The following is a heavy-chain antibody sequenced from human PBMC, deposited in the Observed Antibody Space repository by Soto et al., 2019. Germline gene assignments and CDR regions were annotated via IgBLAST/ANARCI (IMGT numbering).Heavy chain of an antibody. Sequence: ASVKVSCKASGYTFTSYGISWVRQAPGQGLEWMGWISAYNGNTNYAQKLQGRVTITADESTSTAYMELSSLRSEDTAVYYCARGFRPSKGYYDSSGFDYWGQGTLVTVSS. CDR3: ARGFRPSKGYYDSSGFDY. J-gene: IGHJ4*02. CDR1: GYTFTSYG. CDR2: ISAYNGNT. V-gene: IGHV1-18*01. D-gene: IGHD3-22*01.